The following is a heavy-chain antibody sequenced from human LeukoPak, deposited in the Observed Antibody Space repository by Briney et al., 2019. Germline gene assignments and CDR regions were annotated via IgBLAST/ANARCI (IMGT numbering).Heavy chain of an antibody. V-gene: IGHV4-39*07. Sequence: PSETLSLTCTVSGGSISSSSYYWGWIRQPPGKGLEWIGSIYYSGSTYYNPSLKSRVTISVDTSKNQFSLKLSSVTAADTAVYYCARGTMTTVTYWGQGTLVTVSS. J-gene: IGHJ4*02. D-gene: IGHD4-17*01. CDR3: ARGTMTTVTY. CDR1: GGSISSSSYY. CDR2: IYYSGST.